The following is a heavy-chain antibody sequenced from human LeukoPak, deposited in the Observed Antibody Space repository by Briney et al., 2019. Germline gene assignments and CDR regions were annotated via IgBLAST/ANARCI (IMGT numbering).Heavy chain of an antibody. Sequence: PGGSLRLSCAASGFTFSDYGMHWVRPAPGKGLGWVAVISYDGSNKYYADFVKGRFTISRDNSKNTLYLQMDSLRAEDTAVYYCAKSATRSYYGSGSFSPPHYVMDVWGQGTTVTVSS. J-gene: IGHJ6*02. CDR2: ISYDGSNK. CDR3: AKSATRSYYGSGSFSPPHYVMDV. CDR1: GFTFSDYG. D-gene: IGHD3-10*01. V-gene: IGHV3-30*18.